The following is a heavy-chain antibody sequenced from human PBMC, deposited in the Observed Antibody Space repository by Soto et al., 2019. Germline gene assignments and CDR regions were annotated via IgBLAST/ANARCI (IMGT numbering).Heavy chain of an antibody. CDR3: ARGGRWELLLGAFARHRVLHLDY. D-gene: IGHD1-26*01. CDR1: GGSFSGYY. Sequence: QVQLQQWGAGLLKPSETLSLTCAVYGGSFSGYYWSWIRQPPGKGLEWIGEINHSGSTNYNPSLKSRVTISVDTSNNQFSLTLGYVTAADTAVYYCARGGRWELLLGAFARHRVLHLDYWGEGPLVTVSS. V-gene: IGHV4-34*01. J-gene: IGHJ4*02. CDR2: INHSGST.